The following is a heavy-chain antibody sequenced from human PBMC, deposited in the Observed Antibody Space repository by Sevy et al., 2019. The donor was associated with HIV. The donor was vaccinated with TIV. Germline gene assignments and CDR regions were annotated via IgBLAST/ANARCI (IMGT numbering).Heavy chain of an antibody. J-gene: IGHJ6*02. CDR1: GFTFSGYA. D-gene: IGHD2-2*01. V-gene: IGHV3-23*01. CDR3: AKIINSEGGVVRGANYYYYGMDV. Sequence: GGSLRLSCAASGFTFSGYAMSWVRQAPGKGLELVSAINGKGRSTHYADSVEGRFTISRDNSRNTLYLQMNSLRAEDTAVYYCAKIINSEGGVVRGANYYYYGMDVWGQGTTVTVSS. CDR2: INGKGRST.